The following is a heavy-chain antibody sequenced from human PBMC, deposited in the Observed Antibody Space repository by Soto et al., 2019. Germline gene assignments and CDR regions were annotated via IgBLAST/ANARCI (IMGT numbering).Heavy chain of an antibody. CDR2: IYYSGNT. CDR1: GASISSYY. D-gene: IGHD2-21*02. Sequence: PSETLSLTCTVSGASISSYYWSWIRQPPGKGLEWIANIYYSGNTNYNPSLKSRVTISVDTSKNQFSLKLSSVTAADTAVYYCARHMEKVYCGGDCRYYYYGMDVWGQGTTVTVSS. V-gene: IGHV4-59*01. J-gene: IGHJ6*02. CDR3: ARHMEKVYCGGDCRYYYYGMDV.